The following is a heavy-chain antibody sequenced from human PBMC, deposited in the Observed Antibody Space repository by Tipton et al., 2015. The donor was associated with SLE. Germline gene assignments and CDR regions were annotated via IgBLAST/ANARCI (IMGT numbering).Heavy chain of an antibody. D-gene: IGHD7-27*01. CDR2: IYSGGST. V-gene: IGHV3-66*02. J-gene: IGHJ3*02. Sequence: SLRLSCAASGFTVSSSYMSWVRQAPGKGLEWVSVIYSGGSTYYADSVKGRFTISRDNSKNTLYLQMNSLRAEDTAVYYCASGGLGITVGAFDIWGQGTMVTVSS. CDR1: GFTVSSSY. CDR3: ASGGLGITVGAFDI.